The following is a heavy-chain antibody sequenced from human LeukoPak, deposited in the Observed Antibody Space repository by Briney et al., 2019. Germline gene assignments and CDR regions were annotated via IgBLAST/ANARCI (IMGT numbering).Heavy chain of an antibody. D-gene: IGHD3-22*01. CDR2: IYYSGST. CDR3: AREGRFAPNNNSGYYSAFDI. V-gene: IGHV4-59*01. CDR1: GGSIGSYY. J-gene: IGHJ3*02. Sequence: PSETLSLTCTVSGGSIGSYYWSWIRQPPGKGLEWLGYIYYSGSTNYNPSPKSRVTISVDTSKKQFSLKLSSVAAADTAVYYCAREGRFAPNNNSGYYSAFDIWGQGTMVTVSS.